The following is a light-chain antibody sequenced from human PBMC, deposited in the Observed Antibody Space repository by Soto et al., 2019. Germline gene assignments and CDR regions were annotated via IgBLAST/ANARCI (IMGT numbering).Light chain of an antibody. V-gene: IGKV1-39*01. CDR1: QSISSY. J-gene: IGKJ5*01. CDR2: AAS. CDR3: QQSYSTPIT. Sequence: DIQMTQSPSSLSASVGDRVTITCRASQSISSYLNWYQQKPGKAPKLLIYAASSLQSGVPSRFSGRGSGSDFTLTISSLQPEDFAPYYCQQSYSTPITFGQGTRLEIK.